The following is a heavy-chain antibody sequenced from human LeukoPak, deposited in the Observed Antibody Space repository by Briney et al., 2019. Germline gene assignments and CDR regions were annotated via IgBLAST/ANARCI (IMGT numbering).Heavy chain of an antibody. V-gene: IGHV4-39*07. CDR2: IYYSGST. CDR1: GGSISSSSYY. D-gene: IGHD3-16*01. J-gene: IGHJ6*03. Sequence: PSETLSLTCTVSGGSISSSSYYWGWIRQPPGKGLEWIGSIYYSGSTNYNPSLKSRVTISVDTSKNQFSLKLTSVTAADTAVYYCARETSQKGAHYMDVWGKGTTVTISS. CDR3: ARETSQKGAHYMDV.